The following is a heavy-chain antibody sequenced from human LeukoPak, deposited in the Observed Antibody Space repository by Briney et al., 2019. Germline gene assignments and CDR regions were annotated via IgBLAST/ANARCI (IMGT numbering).Heavy chain of an antibody. D-gene: IGHD2-2*01. CDR1: GGSISSYY. J-gene: IGHJ4*02. Sequence: SETPSLTCTVSGGSISSYYWSWIRQPPGKGLEWIGYIYYSGSTNYNPSLKSRVTISVDTSKNQFSLKLSSVTAADTAVYYCARELGYCSSTSCFGHFDYWGQGTLVTVSS. V-gene: IGHV4-59*01. CDR3: ARELGYCSSTSCFGHFDY. CDR2: IYYSGST.